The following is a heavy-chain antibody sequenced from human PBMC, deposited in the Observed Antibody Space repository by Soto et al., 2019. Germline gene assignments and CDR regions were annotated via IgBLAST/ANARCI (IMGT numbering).Heavy chain of an antibody. CDR3: AKGNSSGRGRYYYYYYYGMDV. CDR1: GFTFSSYA. J-gene: IGHJ6*02. CDR2: ISGSGGST. D-gene: IGHD6-19*01. V-gene: IGHV3-23*01. Sequence: EVQLLESGGGLVQPGGSLRLSCAASGFTFSSYAMSWVRQAPGKGLEWVSAISGSGGSTYYADSVKGRFTISRDNSKNTLYLPMNSRGAADTGVYYCAKGNSSGRGRYYYYYYYGMDVWGQGTTVTVSS.